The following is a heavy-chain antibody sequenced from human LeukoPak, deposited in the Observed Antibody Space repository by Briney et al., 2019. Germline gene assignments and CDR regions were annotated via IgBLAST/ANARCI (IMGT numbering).Heavy chain of an antibody. CDR2: INHSGST. CDR1: GGSFSGYY. J-gene: IGHJ4*02. V-gene: IGHV4-34*01. CDR3: ARARGRITILGVVMFDY. D-gene: IGHD3-3*01. Sequence: SETLSLTGAVYGGSFSGYYWSWIRQPPGKGLEWIGEINHSGSTNYNPSLKSRVTISVDTSKNQFSLKLSSVTAADTAVYYCARARGRITILGVVMFDYWGQGTLVTVSS.